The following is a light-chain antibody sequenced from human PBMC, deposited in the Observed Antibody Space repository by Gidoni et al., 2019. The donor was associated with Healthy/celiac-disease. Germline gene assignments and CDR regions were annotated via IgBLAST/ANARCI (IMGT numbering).Light chain of an antibody. Sequence: IPLSHSPSSLSASVGDRVTISCQASQDISNYLNWYQQKPGKAPKLLIYEASYWKPGVPSRFSGSGSGTDFTLTISSVQPEDIAIYYCQQYDNIPYTFGEGTKLEIK. CDR3: QQYDNIPYT. CDR2: EAS. V-gene: IGKV1-33*01. J-gene: IGKJ2*01. CDR1: QDISNY.